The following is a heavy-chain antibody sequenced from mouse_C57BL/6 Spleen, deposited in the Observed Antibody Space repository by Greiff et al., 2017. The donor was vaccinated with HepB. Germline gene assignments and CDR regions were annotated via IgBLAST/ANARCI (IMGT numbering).Heavy chain of an antibody. CDR1: GYTFTSYW. CDR3: ARLNDGYYPAWFAY. J-gene: IGHJ3*01. D-gene: IGHD2-3*01. CDR2: IDPSDSYT. V-gene: IGHV1-69*01. Sequence: VQLQQPGAELVMPGASVKLSCKASGYTFTSYWMHWVKQRPGQGLEWIGEIDPSDSYTNYNQKFKGKSTLTVDKSSSTAYMQLSSLTSEDSAVYYCARLNDGYYPAWFAYWGQGTLVTVSA.